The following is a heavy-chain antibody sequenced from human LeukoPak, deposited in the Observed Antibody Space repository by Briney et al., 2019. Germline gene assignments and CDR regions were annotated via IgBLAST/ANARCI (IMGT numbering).Heavy chain of an antibody. D-gene: IGHD6-25*01. CDR3: ARSRRYYYMDV. CDR1: GYTFTSYY. J-gene: IGHJ6*03. Sequence: GASVKVSCKASGYTFTSYYMHWVRQAPGQGLEWMGIINPSGGSTSYAQKFQGRVTMTRNTSISTAYMELSSLRSEDTAVYYCARSRRYYYMDVWGKGTTVTISS. CDR2: INPSGGST. V-gene: IGHV1-46*01.